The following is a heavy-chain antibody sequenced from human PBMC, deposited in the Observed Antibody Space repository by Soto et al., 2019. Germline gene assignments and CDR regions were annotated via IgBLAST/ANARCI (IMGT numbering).Heavy chain of an antibody. Sequence: XASLRLSCVASGIDLSNYAMSWVRQAPGKGLEWVSISSASGRSRYHADSVKGRFTISRDNSKNTLYLHMTNLRAEDTAVYYCAKDGNWLDVYFDVWGQGTPVTVS. V-gene: IGHV3-23*01. J-gene: IGHJ4*02. CDR3: AKDGNWLDVYFDV. CDR1: GIDLSNYA. D-gene: IGHD6-19*01. CDR2: SSASGRSR.